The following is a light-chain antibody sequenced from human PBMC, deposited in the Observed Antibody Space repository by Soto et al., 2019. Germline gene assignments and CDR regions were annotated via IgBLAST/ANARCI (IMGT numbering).Light chain of an antibody. Sequence: EIVMTQSPATLSVSPGERATLSCRASQSVSSNLAWYQQKPGQAPRLLIYGASARATGFPARFSASGSGTEFTLTISSLQSEDFAVYYCQQLTDWPPQWTFGQGTKV. CDR2: GAS. J-gene: IGKJ1*01. CDR3: QQLTDWPPQWT. V-gene: IGKV3-15*01. CDR1: QSVSSN.